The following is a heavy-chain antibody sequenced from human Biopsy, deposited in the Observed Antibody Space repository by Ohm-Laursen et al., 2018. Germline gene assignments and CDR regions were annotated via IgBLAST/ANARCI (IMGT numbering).Heavy chain of an antibody. CDR2: IDWDDAK. V-gene: IGHV2-70*16. J-gene: IGHJ6*02. D-gene: IGHD2-21*01. CDR1: GFSLNSRGMS. Sequence: PTQTLTLTCTLSGFSLNSRGMSVTWIRQPPGRALEWLARIDWDDAKFYSASQKARLTISKGTSGDHVVLTLSDVDPVDTGTYYCARIPIPIFSAALVYRHRRHLQGLDVWGQGTTVIVSS. CDR3: ARIPIPIFSAALVYRHRRHLQGLDV.